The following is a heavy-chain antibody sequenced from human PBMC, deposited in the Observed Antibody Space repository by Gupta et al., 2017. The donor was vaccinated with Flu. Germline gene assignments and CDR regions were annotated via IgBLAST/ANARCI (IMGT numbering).Heavy chain of an antibody. D-gene: IGHD4-17*01. Sequence: EVQLVASGGGWVQPGGSLRLSCAASGFTFSPYSMNWVRQAPGKGLEWLSYIGSTGTLIYYADSVKGRFTISRDNVKNSLYLQMNSLRDEDTAVYYCARIHGVDVRYWGQGTLVTVSS. J-gene: IGHJ4*02. CDR2: IGSTGTLI. CDR1: GFTFSPYS. V-gene: IGHV3-48*02. CDR3: ARIHGVDVRY.